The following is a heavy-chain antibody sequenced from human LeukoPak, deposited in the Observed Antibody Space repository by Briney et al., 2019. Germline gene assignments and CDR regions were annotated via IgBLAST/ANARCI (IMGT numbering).Heavy chain of an antibody. V-gene: IGHV3-21*01. J-gene: IGHJ4*02. Sequence: PGGSLRLSCAASGFTFDDYAMHWVRQAPGKGLEWVSSISSSSSYIYYADSVKGRFTISRDNAKNSLYLQMNSLRSEDTAVYYCARGPVGNYFDYWGQGTLVTVSS. CDR1: GFTFDDYA. CDR3: ARGPVGNYFDY. CDR2: ISSSSSYI. D-gene: IGHD1-14*01.